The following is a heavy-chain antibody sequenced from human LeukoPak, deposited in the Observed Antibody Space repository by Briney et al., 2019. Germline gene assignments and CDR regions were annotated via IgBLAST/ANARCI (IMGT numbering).Heavy chain of an antibody. D-gene: IGHD4-17*01. CDR2: ISGSGGST. V-gene: IGHV3-23*01. CDR1: GFTFSSYA. CDR3: ARDRLHYGEYEKTFDY. J-gene: IGHJ4*02. Sequence: GGSLRLSCAASGFTFSSYAMSWVRQAPGKGLEWVSAISGSGGSTYYADSVKGRFTISRDNGKNSLYLQMNSLRAEDTAVYYCARDRLHYGEYEKTFDYWGQGTLVTVSS.